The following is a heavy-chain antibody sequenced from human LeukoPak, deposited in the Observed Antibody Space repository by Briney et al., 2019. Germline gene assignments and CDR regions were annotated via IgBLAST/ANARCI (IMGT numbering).Heavy chain of an antibody. Sequence: GGSLRLSCAASGFTFSSYWMHWVRQAPGKGLVWVSRINSDGSSTSHADSVKGRFTISRDNAKNTLYLQMNSLRAEDTAVYYCARVQSDYYDSSGYYYGWGQGTLVTVSS. V-gene: IGHV3-74*01. D-gene: IGHD3-22*01. CDR1: GFTFSSYW. CDR2: INSDGSST. J-gene: IGHJ4*02. CDR3: ARVQSDYYDSSGYYYG.